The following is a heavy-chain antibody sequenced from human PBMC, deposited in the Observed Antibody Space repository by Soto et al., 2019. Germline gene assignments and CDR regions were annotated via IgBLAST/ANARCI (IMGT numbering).Heavy chain of an antibody. CDR3: ARDYYDSSGTQIMDV. Sequence: GGSLRHSCAASGFTFSTYSMNWVRQAPGKGLEWVSSLSSTSYYIYYADSVKGRFTISRDNAENSLYLQMNSLRAEDTAVYYCARDYYDSSGTQIMDVWGQGTTVTVSS. V-gene: IGHV3-21*01. CDR1: GFTFSTYS. D-gene: IGHD3-22*01. J-gene: IGHJ6*02. CDR2: LSSTSYYI.